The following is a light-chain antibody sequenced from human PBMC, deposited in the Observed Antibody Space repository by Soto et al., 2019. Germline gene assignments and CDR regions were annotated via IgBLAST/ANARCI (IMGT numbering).Light chain of an antibody. V-gene: IGKV1-39*01. CDR2: AAS. CDR1: QRINNY. CDR3: QQCYSTPYT. Sequence: DIPMTQSPSSLSASVGDRVTVTCRASQRINNYLNWYQQKPGKAPNLLIYAASTLQSGVPSRFSGSGSGTDFTLTISSLQPEDFATYYCQQCYSTPYTFGPGTKVEIK. J-gene: IGKJ2*01.